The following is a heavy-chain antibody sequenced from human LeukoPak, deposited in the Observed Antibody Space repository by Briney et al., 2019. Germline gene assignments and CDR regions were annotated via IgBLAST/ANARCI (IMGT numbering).Heavy chain of an antibody. CDR2: IYSGGST. Sequence: GGSVRLSCAASGFTVSSNYMSWVRQAPGKGLEWVSVIYSGGSTYYADSVKGRFTISRDNSKNTLYLQMNSLRAEDTAVYYCARDHVYSSSLDAFDIWGQGTMVTVSS. J-gene: IGHJ3*02. V-gene: IGHV3-53*01. CDR3: ARDHVYSSSLDAFDI. D-gene: IGHD6-6*01. CDR1: GFTVSSNY.